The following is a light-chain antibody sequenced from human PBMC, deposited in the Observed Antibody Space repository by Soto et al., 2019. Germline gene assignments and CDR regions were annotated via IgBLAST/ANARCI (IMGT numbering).Light chain of an antibody. CDR2: EVS. CDR3: SSYTSSTTVV. V-gene: IGLV2-14*01. Sequence: QSALTQPASVSGSPGQPITISCTGTSSDVGGYKYVSWYQQHPGKAPKLMIYEVSNRPSGVSHRFSGSKSGNTASLTISGLQAEDEADYYCSSYTSSTTVVFGGGTKLTVL. J-gene: IGLJ2*01. CDR1: SSDVGGYKY.